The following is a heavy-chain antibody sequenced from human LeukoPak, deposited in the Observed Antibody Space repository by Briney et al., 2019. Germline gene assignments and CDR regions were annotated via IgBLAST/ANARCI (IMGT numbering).Heavy chain of an antibody. J-gene: IGHJ4*02. Sequence: AGGSVRLSCAASGFTFSSYGMHGVRTPPGKGLEWVAVISYVGSNKYYADSVKGRFTISRDNSKNTLYLQMNSLRAEDTAVYYCVSLYDSSGYSPFDYWGQGTLVTVSS. CDR2: ISYVGSNK. CDR3: VSLYDSSGYSPFDY. D-gene: IGHD3-22*01. CDR1: GFTFSSYG. V-gene: IGHV3-30*19.